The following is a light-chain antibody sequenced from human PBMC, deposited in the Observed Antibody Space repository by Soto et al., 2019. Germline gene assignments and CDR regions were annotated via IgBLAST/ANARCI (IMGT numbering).Light chain of an antibody. J-gene: IGLJ1*01. V-gene: IGLV2-11*01. CDR2: EVN. CDR3: CSYAGSYSFFV. CDR1: SSDVGAYNS. Sequence: QSALTQPHSVSGSPGQSVTISCTGTSSDVGAYNSVSWYQQHPGKAPKVVIYEVNKRPSGVPDRFSGSKSGTTASLTISGLQAEDETDYYCCSYAGSYSFFVFGTGTKLTVL.